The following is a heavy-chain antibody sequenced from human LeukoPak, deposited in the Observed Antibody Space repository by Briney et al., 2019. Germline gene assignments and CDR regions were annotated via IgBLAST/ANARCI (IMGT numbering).Heavy chain of an antibody. CDR2: ISGSGGST. CDR3: AKAYMVRDPFDY. Sequence: PGGSLRLSCAASGFTLSSYAMSWVRQAPGKGLEWVSAISGSGGSTYYADSVKGWFTISRDNSKNTLYLQMNSLRAEDTAVYYCAKAYMVRDPFDYWGQGTLVTVSS. V-gene: IGHV3-23*01. J-gene: IGHJ4*02. CDR1: GFTLSSYA. D-gene: IGHD3-10*01.